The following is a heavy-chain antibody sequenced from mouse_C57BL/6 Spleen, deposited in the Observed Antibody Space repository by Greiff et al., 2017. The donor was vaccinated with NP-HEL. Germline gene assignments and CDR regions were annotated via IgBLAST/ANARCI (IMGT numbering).Heavy chain of an antibody. CDR3: ARRSYDGSSWYFDV. CDR2: INPNNGGT. V-gene: IGHV1-26*01. Sequence: EVQLQQSGPELVKPGASVKISCKASGYTFTDYYMNWVKQSHGQSLEWIGDINPNNGGTSYNQKFKGKATLTVDKSSSTAYMELRSLTSEDSAVYYCARRSYDGSSWYFDVWGTGTTVTVSS. D-gene: IGHD1-1*01. J-gene: IGHJ1*03. CDR1: GYTFTDYY.